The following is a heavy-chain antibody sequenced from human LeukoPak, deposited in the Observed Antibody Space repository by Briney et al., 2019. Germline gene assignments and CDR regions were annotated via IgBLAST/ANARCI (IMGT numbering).Heavy chain of an antibody. CDR2: IYHSGST. D-gene: IGHD5-18*01. Sequence: SETLSLTCAVSGYSISSGYYWGWIRQPSGKGLEWIGSIYHSGSTYYNPSLKSRVTISVDTSKNQFSLKLSSVTAADTAVYYCARGPKLYFSDYWGQGTLVTVSS. CDR1: GYSISSGYY. V-gene: IGHV4-38-2*01. CDR3: ARGPKLYFSDY. J-gene: IGHJ4*02.